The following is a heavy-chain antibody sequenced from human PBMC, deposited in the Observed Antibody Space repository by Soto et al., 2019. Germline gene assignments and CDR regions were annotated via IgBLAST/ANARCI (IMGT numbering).Heavy chain of an antibody. V-gene: IGHV1-24*01. CDR2: FDPEDGET. J-gene: IGHJ6*02. Sequence: ASVKVSCKVSGYTLTELSMHWVRQAPGKGLEWMGGFDPEDGETIYAQKFQGRVTMTEDTSTGTAYMELSSLRSEDTAVYYCATLTTVADYYYGMDVWGQGTTVTVSS. CDR1: GYTLTELS. D-gene: IGHD4-17*01. CDR3: ATLTTVADYYYGMDV.